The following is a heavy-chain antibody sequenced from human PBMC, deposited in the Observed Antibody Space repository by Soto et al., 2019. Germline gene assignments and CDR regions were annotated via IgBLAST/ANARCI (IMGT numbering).Heavy chain of an antibody. CDR3: VKDRWVDY. CDR1: GFTLITYA. J-gene: IGHJ4*02. D-gene: IGHD1-26*01. CDR2: ISSNEKST. V-gene: IGHV3-64D*06. Sequence: EVQVVESGGGLVQPGGSLRLSCSVSGFTLITYAMHWVRQAPGKGLEYVSSISSNEKSTYYADSVKGRFTISRDNSKNTLYLQMSSLGVEDTALYYCVKDRWVDYWGQGTLVTVSS.